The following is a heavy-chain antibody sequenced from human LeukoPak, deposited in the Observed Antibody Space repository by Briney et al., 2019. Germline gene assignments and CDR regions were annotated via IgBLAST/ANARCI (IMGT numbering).Heavy chain of an antibody. CDR2: FDPEYGET. CDR3: ATDRRGILTGYYRHYFDY. J-gene: IGHJ4*02. CDR1: GYILTELS. V-gene: IGHV1-24*01. D-gene: IGHD3-9*01. Sequence: ASVKVSCKVSGYILTELSMHWVRQAPGKGLEWRGGFDPEYGETIYAQKFQGRVTMTEDTSTDTAYMELSSLRSEDTAVYYCATDRRGILTGYYRHYFDYWGQGTLVTVSS.